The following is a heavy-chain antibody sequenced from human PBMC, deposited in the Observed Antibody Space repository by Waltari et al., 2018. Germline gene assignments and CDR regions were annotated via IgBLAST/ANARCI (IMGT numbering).Heavy chain of an antibody. J-gene: IGHJ4*02. CDR3: TRQVATFDY. D-gene: IGHD5-12*01. CDR2: IRSKANSYAT. Sequence: EVQLVESGGGLVQPGGSLKLSCAASGFTLSGSAMHWVRQASGKGLEWVGRIRSKANSYATAYAASVKGRFTISRDDSKNTAYLQMNSLKTEDTAVYYCTRQVATFDYWGQGTLVTVSS. V-gene: IGHV3-73*02. CDR1: GFTLSGSA.